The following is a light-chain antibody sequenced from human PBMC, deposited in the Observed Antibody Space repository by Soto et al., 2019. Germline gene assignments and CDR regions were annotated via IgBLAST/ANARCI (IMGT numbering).Light chain of an antibody. J-gene: IGKJ5*01. CDR2: GAS. Sequence: DIQVTQSPSSLSASVGDRVSITCRASQTIRSNVNWFQQKPGEVPKILIYGASTLQSGVPSRFSGSGTRTDFTLTISNVQPEDFATYYCQQSYDHPLTFGQGTRLEI. CDR1: QTIRSN. CDR3: QQSYDHPLT. V-gene: IGKV1-39*01.